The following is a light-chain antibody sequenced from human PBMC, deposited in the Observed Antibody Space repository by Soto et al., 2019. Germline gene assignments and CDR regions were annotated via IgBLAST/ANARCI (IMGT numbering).Light chain of an antibody. CDR1: RSNIGNNA. Sequence: QPVLTQPPSASGTPGQRVTISCSGSRSNIGNNAVSWYQQLPGTAPKLLIYNNNQRPSGVPDRFSGSKSGTSASLAISGLQSEDEADYYCAAWDDSLNARGVFGAGTKLTVL. V-gene: IGLV1-44*01. CDR2: NNN. CDR3: AAWDDSLNARGV. J-gene: IGLJ3*02.